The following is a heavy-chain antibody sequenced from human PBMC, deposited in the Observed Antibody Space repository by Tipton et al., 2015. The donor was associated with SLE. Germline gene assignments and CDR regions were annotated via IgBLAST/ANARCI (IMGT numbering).Heavy chain of an antibody. CDR3: ASTRLGYCSGGSCFFDY. CDR1: GGTFSSYA. J-gene: IGHJ4*02. V-gene: IGHV1-69*06. CDR2: IIPIFGTA. D-gene: IGHD2-15*01. Sequence: QSGPEVKKPGSSVKVSCKASGGTFSSYAISWVRQAPGQGLEWMGGIIPIFGTANYAQKFQGRVTITADKSTSTAYMELSSLRSEDTAVYYCASTRLGYCSGGSCFFDYWGQGTLVTVSS.